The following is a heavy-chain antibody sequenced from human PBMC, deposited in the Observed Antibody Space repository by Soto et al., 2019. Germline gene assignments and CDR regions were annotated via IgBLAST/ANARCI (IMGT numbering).Heavy chain of an antibody. Sequence: QVQLQQWGAGLLKPSETLSLTCAVYGGSFSGYYWSWIRQPPGKGLEWIGEINHSGSTNYNPSLKSRVTISVDTSKNQLSLKLSSVTAADTAVYYCARGMKKPRWYFDLWGRGTLVTVSS. J-gene: IGHJ2*01. CDR2: INHSGST. CDR1: GGSFSGYY. V-gene: IGHV4-34*01. CDR3: ARGMKKPRWYFDL.